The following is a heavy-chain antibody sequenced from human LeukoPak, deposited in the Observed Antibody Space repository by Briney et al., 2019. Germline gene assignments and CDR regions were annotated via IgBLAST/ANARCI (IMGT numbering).Heavy chain of an antibody. V-gene: IGHV3-30*18. Sequence: GGSLRLSCAASGFTFSHYGMHWVRQAPGKGLEWVAVVSHDGSKKYYGDSVKGRFTISRDNSENTVYLQMNSLRAEDTAVYYCAKVSRYGDDGEYFQHWGQGTLVTVSS. CDR3: AKVSRYGDDGEYFQH. J-gene: IGHJ1*01. CDR2: VSHDGSKK. D-gene: IGHD4-17*01. CDR1: GFTFSHYG.